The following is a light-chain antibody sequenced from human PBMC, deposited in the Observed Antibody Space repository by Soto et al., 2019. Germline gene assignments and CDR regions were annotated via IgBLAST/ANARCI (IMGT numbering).Light chain of an antibody. J-gene: IGKJ2*01. CDR3: QQYNKWPRT. V-gene: IGKV3-15*01. Sequence: EIILTQSPDTLSVSPGERATLSCRASQSVSSNLAWYQQKPGQAPRLLIYGASTTATGIPARFSGSGSGTEFTLTISSLQSEDFAVYNCQQYNKWPRTFGQGTKVDIK. CDR2: GAS. CDR1: QSVSSN.